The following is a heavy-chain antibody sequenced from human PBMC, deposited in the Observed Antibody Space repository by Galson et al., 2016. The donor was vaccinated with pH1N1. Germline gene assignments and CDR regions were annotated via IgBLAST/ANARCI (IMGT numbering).Heavy chain of an antibody. J-gene: IGHJ4*02. CDR1: GFTLGDFY. CDR2: ITKRPEGYTT. CDR3: VTRRPTTTHGGIDY. D-gene: IGHD2-15*01. V-gene: IGHV3-72*01. Sequence: SLRLSCAASGFTLGDFYMDWVRQAPGKGLEWVGRITKRPEGYTTQDAASVRGRFIISREDSKDLLSLHMNSLRPDDTALYYWVTRRPTTTHGGIDYWGQGTLVTVSS.